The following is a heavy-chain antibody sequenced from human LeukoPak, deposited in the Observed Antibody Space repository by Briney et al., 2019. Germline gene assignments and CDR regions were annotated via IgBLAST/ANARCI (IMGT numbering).Heavy chain of an antibody. D-gene: IGHD3-10*01. CDR3: ARAEVLLSYGHNKHCLDV. J-gene: IGHJ6*02. Sequence: ASVKVSCKASGYTLTNYDITWLRQAPGQGLEWMGWVRTHNGDTSYAQKFQGRVTMTRDTSTSTVYMELSSLRSEDTAVYYCARAEVLLSYGHNKHCLDVWGQGTTVTVSS. CDR1: GYTLTNYD. V-gene: IGHV1-18*01. CDR2: VRTHNGDT.